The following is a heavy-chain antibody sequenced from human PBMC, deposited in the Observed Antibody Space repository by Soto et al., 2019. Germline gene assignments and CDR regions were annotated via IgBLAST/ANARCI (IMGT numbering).Heavy chain of an antibody. D-gene: IGHD2-8*01. V-gene: IGHV4-31*03. CDR2: TYYSGST. J-gene: IGHJ6*02. CDR3: ARGKLVYATSYYYYYGMDV. Sequence: QVQLQESGPGLVKPSQTLSLTCTVSGGSISSGGYYWSWIRQHPGKGLEWIGYTYYSGSTYYNPSRKSRVTISVDTSKNQFSLKVSSVTAADTAVYYCARGKLVYATSYYYYYGMDVWGQGTTVTVSS. CDR1: GGSISSGGYY.